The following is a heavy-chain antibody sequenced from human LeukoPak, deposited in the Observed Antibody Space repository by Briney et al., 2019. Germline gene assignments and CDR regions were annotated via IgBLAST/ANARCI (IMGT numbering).Heavy chain of an antibody. Sequence: KPSETLSLTCSVSDYSISSYDYWGWIRQPPGKGLEWIGSIYHGGNTYYNPSLKSRVTISVDTSKNQLSLNLISVTAADTAVYYCARREGYGEFDYWGQGTLVTVSS. D-gene: IGHD4-17*01. CDR2: IYHGGNT. CDR3: ARREGYGEFDY. V-gene: IGHV4-38-2*02. CDR1: DYSISSYDY. J-gene: IGHJ4*02.